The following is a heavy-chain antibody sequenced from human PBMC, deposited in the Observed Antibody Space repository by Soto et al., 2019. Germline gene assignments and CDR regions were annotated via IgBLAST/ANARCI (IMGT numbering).Heavy chain of an antibody. J-gene: IGHJ5*02. CDR3: ARDVRVLRWFDP. CDR2: IYYSGST. Sequence: TLSLTCTVSGGSISSGGYYWSWIRQHPGKGLEWIGYIYYSGSTYYNPSLKSRVTISVDTSKNQFSLKLSSVTAADTAVYYCARDVRVLRWFDPWGQGTLVTVPS. CDR1: GGSISSGGYY. V-gene: IGHV4-31*03.